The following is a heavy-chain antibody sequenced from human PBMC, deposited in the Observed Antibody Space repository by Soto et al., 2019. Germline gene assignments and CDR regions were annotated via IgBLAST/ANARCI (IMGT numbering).Heavy chain of an antibody. J-gene: IGHJ6*03. V-gene: IGHV3-64*01. Sequence: EVQLAESGGGLAQPGGSLRLSCADSVFTLSGYAMDWVRQAPGKGLEYVSGISSNGVGTYYANSVQGRFTISRDNSKNTVYLQMGSLRPEDMAVYYCARRARPDFYCMDVWGKGTTVTVSS. D-gene: IGHD6-6*01. CDR3: ARRARPDFYCMDV. CDR1: VFTLSGYA. CDR2: ISSNGVGT.